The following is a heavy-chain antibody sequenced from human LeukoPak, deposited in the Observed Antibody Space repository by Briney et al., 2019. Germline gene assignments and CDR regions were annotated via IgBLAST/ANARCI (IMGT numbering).Heavy chain of an antibody. V-gene: IGHV4-4*07. CDR1: GGSISSYY. D-gene: IGHD3-3*01. CDR3: ARHRNDDFWSGLRGWPANFDY. J-gene: IGHJ4*02. CDR2: IYTSGST. Sequence: SETLSLTCTVSGGSISSYYWSWIRQPAGKGLEWIGRIYTSGSTYYNPSLKSRVTISVDMSKNQFSLNVNSVTAADTAVYYCARHRNDDFWSGLRGWPANFDYWGQGTLVTVSS.